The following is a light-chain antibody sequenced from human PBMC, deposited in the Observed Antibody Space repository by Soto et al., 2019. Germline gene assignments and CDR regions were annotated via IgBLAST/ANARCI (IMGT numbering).Light chain of an antibody. CDR2: EVS. Sequence: QSALTQPASVSGSPGQSITISCTGTNGDVGAYNYVSWYQQFPGKAPKLMIYEVSNRPSGVSNRFSGSKSGNTASLTISGLQAEDEADYYCSSYTTSNTWVFGGGTKLTVL. V-gene: IGLV2-14*01. J-gene: IGLJ3*02. CDR1: NGDVGAYNY. CDR3: SSYTTSNTWV.